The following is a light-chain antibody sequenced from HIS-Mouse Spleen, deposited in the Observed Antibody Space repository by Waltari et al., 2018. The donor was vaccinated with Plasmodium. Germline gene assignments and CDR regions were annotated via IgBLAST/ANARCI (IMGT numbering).Light chain of an antibody. CDR2: EES. CDR3: YSTDSSGNHRV. V-gene: IGLV3-10*01. J-gene: IGLJ3*02. CDR1: ALPKKY. Sequence: SYELTQPPSVSVSPGQTARITCSGAALPKKYAYWYQQKSGQAPVLVIYEESKRPSGIPEGCSGSSSGTMATLTISGAQVEDEADYYCYSTDSSGNHRVFGGGTKLTVL.